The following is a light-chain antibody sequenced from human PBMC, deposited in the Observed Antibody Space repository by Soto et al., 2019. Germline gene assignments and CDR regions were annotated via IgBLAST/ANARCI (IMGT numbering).Light chain of an antibody. J-gene: IGLJ1*01. CDR1: SSDVGGYNY. CDR3: SSYTSNSTRV. V-gene: IGLV2-14*01. CDR2: DVS. Sequence: QSALTQPASVSGSPGQSIAISCTGTSSDVGGYNYVSWYQQHPGKAPKLMIYDVSDRPSGVSDRFSGSKSGNTASLTISGLQAEDEADYYCSSYTSNSTRVFGTGTKLTV.